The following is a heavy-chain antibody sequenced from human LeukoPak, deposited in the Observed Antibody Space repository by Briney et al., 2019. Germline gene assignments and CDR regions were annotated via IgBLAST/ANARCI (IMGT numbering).Heavy chain of an antibody. Sequence: ASVKVSCKASGYTFTSYGISWVRQAPGQGLEWMGGIIPIFGTANYAQKFQGRVTITTDESTSTAYMELSSLRSEDTAVYYCARDDYGGNPYFDYWGQGTLVTVSS. CDR2: IIPIFGTA. CDR3: ARDDYGGNPYFDY. J-gene: IGHJ4*02. D-gene: IGHD4-23*01. V-gene: IGHV1-69*05. CDR1: GYTFTSYG.